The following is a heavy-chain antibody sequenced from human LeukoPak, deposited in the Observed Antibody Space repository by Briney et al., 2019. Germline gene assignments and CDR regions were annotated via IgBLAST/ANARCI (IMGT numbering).Heavy chain of an antibody. Sequence: GGSLRLSCAASGFTFSSYNMNWVRQAPGKGLEWVSSITSSSSYIYYADSVKGRFTISRDNAKNPLYLQMDSLRVEDTAEYYCARDYFGSPSALDYWGQGTLVTVSS. D-gene: IGHD1-26*01. CDR1: GFTFSSYN. CDR2: ITSSSSYI. CDR3: ARDYFGSPSALDY. J-gene: IGHJ4*02. V-gene: IGHV3-21*06.